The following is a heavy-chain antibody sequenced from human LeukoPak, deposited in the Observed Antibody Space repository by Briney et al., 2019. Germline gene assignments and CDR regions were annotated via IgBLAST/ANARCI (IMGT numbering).Heavy chain of an antibody. V-gene: IGHV3-7*04. CDR1: GFTFSSSW. J-gene: IGHJ5*02. CDR2: INQDGGEI. D-gene: IGHD3-10*01. Sequence: PGGSLRLSCAASGFTFSSSWMTWVRQAPGKGLEWVASINQDGGEIHYVDSVKGRFTISRDHDKHSLYLQMNSLTDEDTAVHYCVRAHHPGGWFDPWGQGTLVTVSS. CDR3: VRAHHPGGWFDP.